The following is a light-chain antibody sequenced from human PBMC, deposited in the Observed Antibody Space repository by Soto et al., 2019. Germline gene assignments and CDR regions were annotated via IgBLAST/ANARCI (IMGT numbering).Light chain of an antibody. V-gene: IGKV3-20*01. CDR3: QQYGTLVT. CDR2: DTS. CDR1: QSVTSSY. J-gene: IGKJ4*01. Sequence: EIVLTQSPGTLSLSPGERATLSCRASQSVTSSYLAWYQQKPGQAPRLLIYDTSSRATGIPDRFSGSGFGRDFNLTISRLEPEDFAVYYCQQYGTLVTFGGGTKVEIK.